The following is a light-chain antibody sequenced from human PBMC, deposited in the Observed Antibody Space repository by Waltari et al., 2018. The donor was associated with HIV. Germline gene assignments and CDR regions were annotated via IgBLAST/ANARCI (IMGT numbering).Light chain of an antibody. Sequence: YELTQSPSASVSPGQTARHACFGESVLREDVNRYQGKTGQAPGMVIYECTKRSSRMSGRFSASRSGTTATLTITGVRTEDEADYFCQSADTSPSKAIFGGGTK. CDR1: SVLRED. J-gene: IGLJ2*01. CDR2: ECT. V-gene: IGLV3-25*03. CDR3: QSADTSPSKAI.